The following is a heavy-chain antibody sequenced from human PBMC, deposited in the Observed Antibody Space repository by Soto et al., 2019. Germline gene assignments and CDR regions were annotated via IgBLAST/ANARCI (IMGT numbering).Heavy chain of an antibody. J-gene: IGHJ6*02. Sequence: PGGSLRLSCAASGFTFSSYSMNWVRQAPGKGLEWVSSISSSSSYIYYADSVKGRFTISRDNAKNSLYLQMNSLRAEDTAVYYCARARQKPPKKIVPAAGYYYYYGMDVWGQGTTVTVSS. CDR1: GFTFSSYS. CDR3: ARARQKPPKKIVPAAGYYYYYGMDV. V-gene: IGHV3-21*01. D-gene: IGHD2-2*01. CDR2: ISSSSSYI.